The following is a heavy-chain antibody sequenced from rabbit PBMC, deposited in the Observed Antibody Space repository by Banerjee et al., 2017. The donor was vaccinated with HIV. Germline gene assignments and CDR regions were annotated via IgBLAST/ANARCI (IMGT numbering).Heavy chain of an antibody. D-gene: IGHD1-1*01. CDR2: IGDSGIT. CDR1: GFSLSSNDM. V-gene: IGHV1S45*01. CDR3: ARWGSGWNLNL. J-gene: IGHJ4*01. Sequence: QEQLVESGGDLVQPGESLTLSCKVSGFSLSSNDMSWVRQAPGKGLEWIACIGDSGITYYANWAKGRFTMSKTSSTTVTLQMTSLTAADTATYFCARWGSGWNLNLWGQGTLVTVS.